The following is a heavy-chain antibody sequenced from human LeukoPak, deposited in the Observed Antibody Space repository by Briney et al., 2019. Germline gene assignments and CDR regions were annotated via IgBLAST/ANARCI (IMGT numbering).Heavy chain of an antibody. Sequence: SETLSLTCAVFGGSFSGYYWSWIRQPPGKGLEWIGEINHSGSTNYNPSLKSRVTISVDTSKNQFSLKLSSVTAADTAVYYCASSKVYSSGWTGVDYWGQGTLVTVSS. CDR1: GGSFSGYY. J-gene: IGHJ4*02. CDR3: ASSKVYSSGWTGVDY. CDR2: INHSGST. D-gene: IGHD6-19*01. V-gene: IGHV4-34*01.